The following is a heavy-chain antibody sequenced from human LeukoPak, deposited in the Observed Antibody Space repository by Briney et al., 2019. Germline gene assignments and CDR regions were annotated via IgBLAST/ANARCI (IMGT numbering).Heavy chain of an antibody. CDR1: GFTFSSYG. CDR2: IRYDGSNK. D-gene: IGHD6-19*01. J-gene: IGHJ6*02. V-gene: IGHV3-30*02. CDR3: AKDSSGWYYYYGMDV. Sequence: GGSLRLSCAASGFTFSSYGMHWVRQAPGKGLEWVAFIRYDGSNKYYADSVKGRFTISRDNSKNTLYLQMNSLRAEDTAVYYCAKDSSGWYYYYGMDVWGQGTTVTVSS.